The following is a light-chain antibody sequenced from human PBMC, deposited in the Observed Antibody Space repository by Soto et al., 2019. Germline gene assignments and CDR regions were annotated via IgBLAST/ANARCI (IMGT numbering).Light chain of an antibody. J-gene: IGKJ5*01. V-gene: IGKV2-30*01. CDR1: QSLVYSDGNIY. Sequence: DVALTQSPLSLPVTLGQPASISCRSTQSLVYSDGNIYLHWFQQRPDQSPRRLIYKVSNRDSGVPDRFSGSGSGTDFTLKISRVEAEDVGVYYCMQGTHWPPITFGQGTRLEIK. CDR2: KVS. CDR3: MQGTHWPPIT.